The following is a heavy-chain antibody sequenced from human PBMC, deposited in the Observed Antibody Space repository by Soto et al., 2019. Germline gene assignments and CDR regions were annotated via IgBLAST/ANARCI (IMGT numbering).Heavy chain of an antibody. CDR3: AKGWGYNSGWYTF. D-gene: IGHD6-19*01. Sequence: EVQLLESGGGLVQPGGSLRLSCAASGFTFSSYAMSWVRQAPGKGLEWVSIISGSGGDTYYADSVKGRFSISKDNSKNTLYLQMNSLRAEHTAVYYCAKGWGYNSGWYTFWGQGTLVTVSS. J-gene: IGHJ4*02. CDR1: GFTFSSYA. CDR2: ISGSGGDT. V-gene: IGHV3-23*01.